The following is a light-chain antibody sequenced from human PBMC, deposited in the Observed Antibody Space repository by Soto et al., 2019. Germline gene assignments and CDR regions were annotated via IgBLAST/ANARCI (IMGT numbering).Light chain of an antibody. V-gene: IGKV3-15*01. CDR1: QSVSSS. CDR3: QQYNNWVT. Sequence: EIVMTQSPATLSVSPGERVTLSCRASQSVSSSLAWYQQKPGQAPRLLISAASSRATGVPARFSGSGSGTDFNLTISSLQSEDFAVYYCQQYNNWVTFGGGTQVEIK. CDR2: AAS. J-gene: IGKJ4*01.